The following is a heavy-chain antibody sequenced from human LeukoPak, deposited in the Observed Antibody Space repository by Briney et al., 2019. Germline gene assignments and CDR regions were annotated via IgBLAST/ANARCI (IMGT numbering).Heavy chain of an antibody. Sequence: PSQTLSLTCTVSGGAIASGGYSWNWNRQSPGKGLEWIGCIYDRGPAYYNPSLKSRFTISVDRPKNQFFLNVTSLTAADTAVYYCARSRQASGLLSSWGQGTPVVVSS. J-gene: IGHJ5*02. V-gene: IGHV4-30-2*06. CDR1: GGAIASGGYS. CDR3: ARSRQASGLLSS. CDR2: IYDRGPA. D-gene: IGHD3-10*01.